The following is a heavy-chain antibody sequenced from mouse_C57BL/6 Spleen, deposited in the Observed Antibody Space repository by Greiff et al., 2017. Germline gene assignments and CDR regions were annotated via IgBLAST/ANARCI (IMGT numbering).Heavy chain of an antibody. CDR1: GYTFTDYN. D-gene: IGHD3-2*02. J-gene: IGHJ3*01. CDR2: INPNNGGT. Sequence: VQLQQSGPELVKPGASVKIPCKASGYTFTDYNMDWVKQSHGKSLEWIGDINPNNGGTIYNQKFKGKATLTVDKSASTAYMELRSLTSEDTAVYYCARAAQALFAYWGQGTLVTVSA. V-gene: IGHV1-18*01. CDR3: ARAAQALFAY.